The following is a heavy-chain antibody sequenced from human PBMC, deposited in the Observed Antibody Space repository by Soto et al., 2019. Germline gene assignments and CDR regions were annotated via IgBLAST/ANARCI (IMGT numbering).Heavy chain of an antibody. CDR2: IWYDGSNK. Sequence: GGSLRLSCAASGFTFSSYGMHWVRQAPGKGLEWVAVIWYDGSNKYYADSVKGRFTISRDNSKNTLYLQMNSLRAEDTAVYYCARAQQGGSALPTAYYYYYGMDVWGQGTTVTVSS. CDR3: ARAQQGGSALPTAYYYYYGMDV. CDR1: GFTFSSYG. J-gene: IGHJ6*02. D-gene: IGHD6-13*01. V-gene: IGHV3-33*01.